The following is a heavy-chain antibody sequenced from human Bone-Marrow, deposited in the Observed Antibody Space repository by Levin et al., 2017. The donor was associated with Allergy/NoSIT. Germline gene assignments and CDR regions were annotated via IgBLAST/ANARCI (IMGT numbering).Heavy chain of an antibody. D-gene: IGHD3-10*01. J-gene: IGHJ4*02. Sequence: GGSLRLSCKASGYTFTSYYVHWVRQAPGQGLEWMGIINPNTGTTDFAQRFQGRVTMTRDTSTSTLYMELSSLRSGDTAVYYCATPASYFYGSGSYLAFWGQGTQVTVSS. CDR3: ATPASYFYGSGSYLAF. CDR1: GYTFTSYY. CDR2: INPNTGTT. V-gene: IGHV1-46*01.